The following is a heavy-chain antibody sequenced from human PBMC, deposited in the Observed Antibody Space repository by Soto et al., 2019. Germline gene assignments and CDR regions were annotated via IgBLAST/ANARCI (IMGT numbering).Heavy chain of an antibody. D-gene: IGHD1-7*01. CDR1: GGSISSGGYY. CDR3: ARGWLELRGYFDY. V-gene: IGHV4-31*03. J-gene: IGHJ4*02. Sequence: SETLSLTCTVSGGSISSGGYYWSWIRQHPGKGLEWIGYIYYSGSTYYNPSLKSRVTISVDTSKNQFSLKLSSVTAADTAVYYCARGWLELRGYFDYWGQGTLVTVSS. CDR2: IYYSGST.